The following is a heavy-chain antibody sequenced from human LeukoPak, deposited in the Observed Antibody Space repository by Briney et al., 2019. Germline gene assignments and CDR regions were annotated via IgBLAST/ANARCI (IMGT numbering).Heavy chain of an antibody. CDR3: ARESSSWAPDAFDI. D-gene: IGHD6-13*01. CDR1: GGSISSYY. V-gene: IGHV4-4*07. CDR2: IYTSGST. J-gene: IGHJ3*02. Sequence: PSETLSLTCTVSGGSISSYYRSWIRQPAGKGLEWIGRIYTSGSTNYNPSLKSRVTMSVDTSKNQFSLKLSSVTAADTAVYYCARESSSWAPDAFDIWGQGTMVTVSS.